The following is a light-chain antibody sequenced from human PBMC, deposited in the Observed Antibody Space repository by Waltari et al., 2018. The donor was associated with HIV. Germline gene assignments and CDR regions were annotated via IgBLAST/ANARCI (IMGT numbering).Light chain of an antibody. CDR1: KVGNKY. CDR2: QDS. J-gene: IGLJ2*01. CDR3: QAWDSETAV. V-gene: IGLV3-1*01. Sequence: SYELTQPPSVSVSPGQTASITCSGDKVGNKYACWYQLKPGQSPVLVIDQDSKRPSGIPERFSGSNSGNTATLTISGTQAMDEADYYCQAWDSETAVFGGGTKLTVL.